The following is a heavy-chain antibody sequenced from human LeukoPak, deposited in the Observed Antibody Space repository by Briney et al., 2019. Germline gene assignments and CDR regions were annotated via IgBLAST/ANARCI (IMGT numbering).Heavy chain of an antibody. V-gene: IGHV3-9*01. Sequence: GGSLRLSCAASGFTFSGYAMHWVRQAPGKGLEWVSGISWNSGSIGYADSVKGRFTISRDNAKNSLYLQMNSLRAEDTALYYCAKGTTMIHTTIDYWGQGTLVTVSS. CDR2: ISWNSGSI. CDR1: GFTFSGYA. CDR3: AKGTTMIHTTIDY. D-gene: IGHD3-22*01. J-gene: IGHJ4*02.